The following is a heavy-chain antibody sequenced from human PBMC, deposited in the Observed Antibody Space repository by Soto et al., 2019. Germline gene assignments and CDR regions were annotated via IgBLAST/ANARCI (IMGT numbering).Heavy chain of an antibody. J-gene: IGHJ4*02. CDR3: ARDSGYCSGGSCYSEEYYFDY. Sequence: ASVKVSCKASGYTFTGYYMHWVRQAPGQGLEWMGWINPNSGGTSYAQKFQGWVTMTRDTSISTAYMELSRLRSDDTAVYYCARDSGYCSGGSCYSEEYYFDYWGQGTLVTVSS. V-gene: IGHV1-2*04. D-gene: IGHD2-15*01. CDR1: GYTFTGYY. CDR2: INPNSGGT.